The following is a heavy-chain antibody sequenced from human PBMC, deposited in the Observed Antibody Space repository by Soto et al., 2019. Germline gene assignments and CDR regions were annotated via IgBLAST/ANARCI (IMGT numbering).Heavy chain of an antibody. CDR3: ARVDYDFWGGMDV. CDR2: IYHSGST. V-gene: IGHV4-38-2*01. J-gene: IGHJ6*02. D-gene: IGHD3-3*01. CDR1: GYSISSGYY. Sequence: PSETLSLTCAVSGYSISSGYYWGWIRQSPGKGLEWIGSIYHSGSTYYNPSLKSRVTISVDTSKNQFSLKLSSVTAADTAVYYCARVDYDFWGGMDVWGQGTTVTVSS.